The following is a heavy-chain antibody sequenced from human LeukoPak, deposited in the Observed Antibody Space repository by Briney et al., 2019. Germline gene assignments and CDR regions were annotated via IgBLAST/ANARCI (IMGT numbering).Heavy chain of an antibody. V-gene: IGHV3-74*01. Sequence: PGGSLRLSCEVSGFTFSSYWMHWVRQTPGKGLVWVSRINSDGTSTSYADSVKGRFTISRDNAKNTLYLQMNSLRAEDTAVYFCARATAFQFMGTYVSWGQGTLVTVSS. CDR1: GFTFSSYW. CDR3: ARATAFQFMGTYVS. CDR2: INSDGTST. D-gene: IGHD1-7*01. J-gene: IGHJ5*02.